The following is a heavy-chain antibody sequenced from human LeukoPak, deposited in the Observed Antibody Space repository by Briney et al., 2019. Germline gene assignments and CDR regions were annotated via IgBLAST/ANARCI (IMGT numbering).Heavy chain of an antibody. V-gene: IGHV4-4*02. Sequence: SETLSLTCAVSGGSISSSNWWSWVRQPPGKGLEWIGEIYHSGSTNYNPSLKSRVTISVDKSKNQFSLKLSSVTAADTAVYYCARGRGAVRSSRTFDYWGQGTLVTVSS. J-gene: IGHJ4*02. CDR3: ARGRGAVRSSRTFDY. D-gene: IGHD6-6*01. CDR1: GGSISSSNW. CDR2: IYHSGST.